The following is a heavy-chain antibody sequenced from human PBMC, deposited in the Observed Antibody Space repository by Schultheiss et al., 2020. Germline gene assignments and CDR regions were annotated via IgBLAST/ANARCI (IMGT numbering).Heavy chain of an antibody. CDR1: GFTFSSYW. CDR3: AVEVYYFGDAFDI. CDR2: IKEDGSEK. J-gene: IGHJ3*02. D-gene: IGHD3-10*01. V-gene: IGHV3-7*01. Sequence: GGSLRLSCAASGFTFSSYWMSWVRQAPGKGLEWVANIKEDGSEKYYVDSVRGRFTISRDNAKNSLYLQMNSLRAEDTAMYYCAVEVYYFGDAFDIWGQGTMVTV.